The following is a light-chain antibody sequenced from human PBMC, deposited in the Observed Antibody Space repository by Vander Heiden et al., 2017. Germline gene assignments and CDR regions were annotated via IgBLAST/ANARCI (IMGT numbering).Light chain of an antibody. V-gene: IGKV1-5*03. CDR1: QSIGSW. J-gene: IGKJ2*01. CDR3: QQDHSYPHT. CDR2: KAS. Sequence: DIQMTQSPSALSASVRDRVTITCRASQSIGSWLAWYQQKPGKAPNLLMYKASTLESGVPSRFSGSGSGREFTRTSSSLQPEDFATYYCQQDHSYPHTFGQGTKLEI.